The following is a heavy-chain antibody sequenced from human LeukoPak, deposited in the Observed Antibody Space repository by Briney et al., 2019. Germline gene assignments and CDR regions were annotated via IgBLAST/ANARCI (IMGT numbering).Heavy chain of an antibody. CDR1: GYTFTSYG. CDR2: ISAYNGNT. J-gene: IGHJ6*03. D-gene: IGHD4-17*01. Sequence: ASVKVSCRASGYTFTSYGIGWVRQAPGQGLEWMGWISAYNGNTNYAQKLHGRVTMTTDTSTSTAYMELRSLRSDDTAVYYCARDRDYGDYLDVWGQGTTVTVSS. CDR3: ARDRDYGDYLDV. V-gene: IGHV1-18*01.